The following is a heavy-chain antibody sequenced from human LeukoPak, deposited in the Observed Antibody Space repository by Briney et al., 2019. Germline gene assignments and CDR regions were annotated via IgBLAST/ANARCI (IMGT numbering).Heavy chain of an antibody. Sequence: PGGSLRLSCAASRFSFSSYGMHWVRQAPGKGLEWVSSISSSSSYIYYADSVKGRFTISRDNAKNSLYLQMNSLRAEDTAVYYCARDLRGDYGGWGQGTLVTVSS. CDR3: ARDLRGDYGG. D-gene: IGHD4-17*01. CDR2: ISSSSSYI. J-gene: IGHJ4*02. CDR1: RFSFSSYG. V-gene: IGHV3-21*01.